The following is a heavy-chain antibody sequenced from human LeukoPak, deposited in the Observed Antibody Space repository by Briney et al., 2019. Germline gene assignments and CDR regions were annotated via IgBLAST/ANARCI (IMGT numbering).Heavy chain of an antibody. CDR2: ISSSSSYI. CDR3: AKDRSSSWVEYFQH. CDR1: GFTFSSYS. J-gene: IGHJ1*01. D-gene: IGHD6-13*01. Sequence: GGSLRLSCAASGFTFSSYSMNWVRQAPGKGLEWVSSISSSSSYIYYADSVKGRFTISRDNSKNTLYLQMNSLRAEDTAVYYCAKDRSSSWVEYFQHWGQGTLVTVSS. V-gene: IGHV3-21*04.